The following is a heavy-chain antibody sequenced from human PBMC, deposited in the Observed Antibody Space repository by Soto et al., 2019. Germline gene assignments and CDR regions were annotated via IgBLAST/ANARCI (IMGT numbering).Heavy chain of an antibody. V-gene: IGHV4-59*01. J-gene: IGHJ6*02. D-gene: IGHD1-26*01. CDR2: IYYSGST. CDR3: ARSPTTTRGMDV. Sequence: SETLSLTCTVSGGSISSYYWSWIRQPPGKGLEWIGYIYYSGSTNYNPSLKSRVTISVDTSKNQFSLKLSSVTAADAAVYYCARSPTTTRGMDVWGQGTTVTVSS. CDR1: GGSISSYY.